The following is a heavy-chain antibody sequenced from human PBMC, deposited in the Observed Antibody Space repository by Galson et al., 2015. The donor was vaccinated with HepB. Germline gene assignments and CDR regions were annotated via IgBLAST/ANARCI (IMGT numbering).Heavy chain of an antibody. CDR3: ASKWRHYYYYGMNV. V-gene: IGHV3-23*01. J-gene: IGHJ6*02. D-gene: IGHD2-8*01. Sequence: SLRLSCAASKFILANYAMTWVRQAPGKGLEWVSVVSADGARTHYADSVRGRFTISRDNSKNTLFLQMNSLRAEDTAVYYCASKWRHYYYYGMNVWGQGTTVTVSS. CDR1: KFILANYA. CDR2: VSADGART.